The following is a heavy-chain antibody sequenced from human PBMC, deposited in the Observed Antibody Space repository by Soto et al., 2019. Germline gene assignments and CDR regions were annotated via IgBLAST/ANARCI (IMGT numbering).Heavy chain of an antibody. CDR2: ISSGSSAI. J-gene: IGHJ4*02. CDR1: GFTFSDYS. CDR3: ARDTPSDS. Sequence: WGSLRLSCAASGFTFSDYSMIWVRQAPGKGLEWVAYISSGSSAIYYADSVKGRFTISRDNVKNSLYLQMNSLRDEDTAVYYCARDTPSDSWGQGTLVTVSS. V-gene: IGHV3-48*02.